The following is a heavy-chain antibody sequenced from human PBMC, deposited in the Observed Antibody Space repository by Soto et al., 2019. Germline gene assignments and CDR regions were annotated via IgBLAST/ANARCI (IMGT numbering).Heavy chain of an antibody. D-gene: IGHD3-10*01. CDR1: GYTFTSYA. CDR2: INAGNGNT. V-gene: IGHV1-3*01. J-gene: IGHJ4*02. Sequence: ASGKLSCKASGYTFTSYAMHWVRQAPGRRLEWMGWINAGNGNTKYSQKFQGRVTITRDTSASTAYMELSSLRSEDTAVYYCARVFWFWEPPGGAGILWGQVTLVIVSS. CDR3: ARVFWFWEPPGGAGIL.